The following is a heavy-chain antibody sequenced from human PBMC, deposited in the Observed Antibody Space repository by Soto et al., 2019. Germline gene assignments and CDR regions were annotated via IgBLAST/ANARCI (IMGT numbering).Heavy chain of an antibody. D-gene: IGHD6-19*01. CDR2: MNPNSATT. CDR3: ARPYNSGWFRFNS. J-gene: IGHJ5*01. CDR1: GYTFTSFD. Sequence: QVQLVQSGAEVKKPGASVKVSCKASGYTFTSFDIHWVRQATGQGLEWMGWMNPNSATTNYAQKFQDRVTMTRTTSISTAYLEVRSLRSDAASIYDCARPYNSGWFRFNSWGQGTLVTVSS. V-gene: IGHV1-8*01.